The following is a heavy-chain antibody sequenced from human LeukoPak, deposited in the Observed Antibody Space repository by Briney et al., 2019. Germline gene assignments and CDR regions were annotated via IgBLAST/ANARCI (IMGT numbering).Heavy chain of an antibody. Sequence: GGSLRLSCAASGFSFSTHGMHWVRQAPGKGLEWATFIGHDGVDKYYVDSVKGRFTISRDNSKNTVYLQMNSLRPEDTAVYYCVKGAGLGVTTSWDYWGQGTLVAVSS. CDR1: GFSFSTHG. D-gene: IGHD4-17*01. J-gene: IGHJ4*02. V-gene: IGHV3-30*02. CDR3: VKGAGLGVTTSWDY. CDR2: IGHDGVDK.